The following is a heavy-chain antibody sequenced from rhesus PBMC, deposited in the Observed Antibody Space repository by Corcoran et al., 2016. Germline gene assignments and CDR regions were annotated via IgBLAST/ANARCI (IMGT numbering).Heavy chain of an antibody. CDR2: INHYNGNT. D-gene: IGHD3-3*01. Sequence: QVQLVKSGTEVKKHGSSVRVSCKASGYTFTAYYMHWMRQAPRQGLAWMGWINHYNGNTKYAQKFQGRVTMTIDTSTSTAYMELSSLRSEDTSVYYFARYRVRSPGYSFDFWGQGFMATVSS. V-gene: IGHV1S2*01. J-gene: IGHJ3*01. CDR1: GYTFTAYY. CDR3: ARYRVRSPGYSFDF.